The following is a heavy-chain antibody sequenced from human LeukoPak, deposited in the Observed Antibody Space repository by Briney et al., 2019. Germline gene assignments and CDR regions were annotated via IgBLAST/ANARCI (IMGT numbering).Heavy chain of an antibody. D-gene: IGHD5-18*01. CDR1: GSSISSYY. Sequence: SETLSLTCTVSGSSISSYYWDWIRQPPGKGLEWIGYIDDSGGTNYNPSLKSRVTISLDTSKNQFSLRVSSVTAADTAVYYCARERYSSGYWGQGTLVTVSS. CDR3: ARERYSSGY. V-gene: IGHV4-59*12. CDR2: IDDSGGT. J-gene: IGHJ4*02.